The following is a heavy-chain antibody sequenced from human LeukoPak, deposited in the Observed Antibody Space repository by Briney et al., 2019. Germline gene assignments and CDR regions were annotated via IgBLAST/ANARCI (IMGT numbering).Heavy chain of an antibody. J-gene: IGHJ4*02. D-gene: IGHD5-12*01. CDR2: MNPNSGNT. Sequence: ASVRVSCKASGYTFTSYDINWVRQATGQGLEWMGWMNPNSGNTGYAQKFQGRVTMTRNTSISTAYMELSSLRSEDTAVYYCVRGEYSGYDIPIDYWGQGTLVTVSS. CDR1: GYTFTSYD. V-gene: IGHV1-8*01. CDR3: VRGEYSGYDIPIDY.